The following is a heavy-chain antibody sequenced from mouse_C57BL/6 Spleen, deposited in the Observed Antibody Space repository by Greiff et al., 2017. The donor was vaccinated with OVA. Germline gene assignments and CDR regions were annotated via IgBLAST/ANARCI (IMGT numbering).Heavy chain of an antibody. CDR3: ARDSYYYGSSPYWYFDV. Sequence: EVKLEESGPGLVKPSQSLSLTCSVTGYSITSGYYWNWIRQFPGNKLEWMGYISYDGSNNYNPSLKNRISITRDTSKNQFFLKLNSVTTEDTATYYCARDSYYYGSSPYWYFDVWGTGTTVTVSS. D-gene: IGHD1-1*01. CDR2: ISYDGSN. V-gene: IGHV3-6*01. J-gene: IGHJ1*03. CDR1: GYSITSGYY.